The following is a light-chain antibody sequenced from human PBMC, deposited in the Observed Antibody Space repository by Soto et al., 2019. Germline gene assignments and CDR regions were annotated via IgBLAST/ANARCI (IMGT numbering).Light chain of an antibody. Sequence: IPLTQSPSSLSASVGDRVTITCRASQGVRSYLAWFQQRPGKAPKLLIFGASTLQNGVPARFSGGGFGTEFTLTITNLQPEDFATYYCHQVYTYPRTFGQGTKVDIK. CDR3: HQVYTYPRT. V-gene: IGKV1-9*01. J-gene: IGKJ1*01. CDR1: QGVRSY. CDR2: GAS.